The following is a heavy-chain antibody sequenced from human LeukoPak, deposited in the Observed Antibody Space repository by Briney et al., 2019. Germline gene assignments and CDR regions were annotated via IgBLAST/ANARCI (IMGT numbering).Heavy chain of an antibody. CDR3: AWYYYSNYPNWFDP. CDR1: GGSISSYY. V-gene: IGHV4-59*01. Sequence: SETLSLTCTVSGGSISSYYWSWIRQPPGKGLEWIGYIYYSGSTNYNPSLKSRVTISVDTSKNQFSLKLSSVTAADTAVYYCAWYYYSNYPNWFDPWGQGTLVTVSS. CDR2: IYYSGST. J-gene: IGHJ5*02. D-gene: IGHD4-11*01.